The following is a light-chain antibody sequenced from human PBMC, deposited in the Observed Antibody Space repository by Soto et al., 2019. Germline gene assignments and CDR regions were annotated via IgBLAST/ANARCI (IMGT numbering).Light chain of an antibody. Sequence: QPVLTQPPSVSRAPGQRVTLSCTGNSSNLGAGYDVHWYQQLPGAAPKLVIFGNRNRPSGVPERFSGSKSGTSASLAITGLLAEDDAYYYCQAYDYSLTASVFGGGTKLTVL. CDR1: SSNLGAGYD. J-gene: IGLJ3*02. CDR3: QAYDYSLTASV. V-gene: IGLV1-40*01. CDR2: GNR.